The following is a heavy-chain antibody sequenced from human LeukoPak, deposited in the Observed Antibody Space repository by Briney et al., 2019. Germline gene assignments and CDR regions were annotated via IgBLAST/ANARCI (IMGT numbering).Heavy chain of an antibody. CDR1: GGSISSGGYY. Sequence: SETLSLTCTISGGSISSGGYYWSWIRQHPGKGLEWIGYIYYSGSTYYNPSLKSRVTIPVDTSKNQFSLKLSSVTAADTAVYYCARAGPERTTIADYWGQGTLVTVSS. D-gene: IGHD2/OR15-2a*01. J-gene: IGHJ4*02. V-gene: IGHV4-31*03. CDR2: IYYSGST. CDR3: ARAGPERTTIADY.